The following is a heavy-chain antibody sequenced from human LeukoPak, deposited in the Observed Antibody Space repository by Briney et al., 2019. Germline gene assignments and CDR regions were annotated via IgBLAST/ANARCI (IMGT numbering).Heavy chain of an antibody. Sequence: GGSLRLSCEASGFTFSSYAMSWVRQAPGKGLEWVSGIIDSGDITYYANSVKGRFTISRDNSKNTLYLQMNSLRAEDTAVYYCARDGGSQFWRPNMDVWGKGTTVTVSS. V-gene: IGHV3-23*01. CDR2: IIDSGDIT. CDR3: ARDGGSQFWRPNMDV. CDR1: GFTFSSYA. J-gene: IGHJ6*03. D-gene: IGHD3-3*01.